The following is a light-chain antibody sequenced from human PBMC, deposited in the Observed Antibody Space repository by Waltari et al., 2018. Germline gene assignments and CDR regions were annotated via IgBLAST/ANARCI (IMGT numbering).Light chain of an antibody. V-gene: IGLV4-69*01. J-gene: IGLJ3*02. CDR3: QTGDTGIRV. Sequence: QLVLTQSPSASASLGASVKLTCTLSSGHSSYAIAWHQQQPAKGPRYLMKLNSDGSHSKGDGNPDRFSGSSSGAERYLTISSLQSEDEADYYCQTGDTGIRVFGGGTKLTVL. CDR2: LNSDGSH. CDR1: SGHSSYA.